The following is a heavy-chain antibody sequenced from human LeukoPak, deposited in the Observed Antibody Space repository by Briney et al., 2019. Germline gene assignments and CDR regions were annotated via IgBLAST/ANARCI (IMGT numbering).Heavy chain of an antibody. CDR2: INTNTGNP. CDR3: ARGGWYYDILTGCCPVGY. J-gene: IGHJ4*02. V-gene: IGHV7-4-1*02. CDR1: GYTFTSYA. D-gene: IGHD3-9*01. Sequence: ASVKVSCTASGYTFTSYAMNWVRQAPGQGLEWMGWINTNTGNPTYAQAFTGRFVFSLDTSVSTAYLQISSLKAEDTAVYYCARGGWYYDILTGCCPVGYWGQGTLVTVSS.